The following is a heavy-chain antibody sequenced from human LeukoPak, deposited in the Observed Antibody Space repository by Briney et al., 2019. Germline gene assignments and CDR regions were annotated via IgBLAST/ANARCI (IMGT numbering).Heavy chain of an antibody. CDR3: ARVLVVAGTGAFDF. J-gene: IGHJ3*01. D-gene: IGHD6-19*01. CDR1: GFTFSNYW. Sequence: GGSLRLSCAASGFTFSNYWMHWVRQAPGKGLVWVSRINTDGSSTIYADSVKGRFTISRDNAKNTLYLQMNSLRAEDTDVYYCARVLVVAGTGAFDFWGQGTMVTVSS. V-gene: IGHV3-74*01. CDR2: INTDGSST.